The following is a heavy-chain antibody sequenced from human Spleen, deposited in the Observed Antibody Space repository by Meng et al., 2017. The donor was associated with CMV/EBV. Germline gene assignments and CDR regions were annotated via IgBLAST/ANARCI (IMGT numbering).Heavy chain of an antibody. Sequence: RSCAASGFTFSSYAMHWVRQAPGKGLEWVAVISYDGSNKYYADSVKGRFTISRDNSKNTLYLQMNSLRAEDTAVYYCATLSRDYLDYWGQGTLVTVSS. CDR1: GFTFSSYA. CDR3: ATLSRDYLDY. V-gene: IGHV3-30*04. CDR2: ISYDGSNK. J-gene: IGHJ4*02.